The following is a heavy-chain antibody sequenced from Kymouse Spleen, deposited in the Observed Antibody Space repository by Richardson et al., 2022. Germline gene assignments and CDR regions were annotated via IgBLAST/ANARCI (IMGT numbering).Heavy chain of an antibody. CDR1: GFTFSNAW. J-gene: IGHJ6*02. V-gene: IGHV3-15*01. CDR2: IKSKTDGGTT. Sequence: EVQLVESGGGLVKPGGSLRLSCAASGFTFSNAWMSWVRQAPGKGLEWVGRIKSKTDGGTTDYAAPVKGRFTISRDDSKNTLYLQMNSLKTEDTAVYYCTTGDILTGYYPYYYYYGMDVWGQGTTVTVSS. CDR3: TTGDILTGYYPYYYYYGMDV. D-gene: IGHD3-9*01.